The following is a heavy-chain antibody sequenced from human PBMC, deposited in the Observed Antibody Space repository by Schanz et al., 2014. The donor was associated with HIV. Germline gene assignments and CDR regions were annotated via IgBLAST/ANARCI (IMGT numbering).Heavy chain of an antibody. D-gene: IGHD5-18*01. J-gene: IGHJ4*02. V-gene: IGHV1-18*01. CDR3: ARDSPYSYGLGPLDY. Sequence: QVQLVQSGAEVKKPGASVKVSCKASGYIFTSNGISWVRQAPGQGLEWMGWISAYNGDTNYAEKFQGRIRMTTDRSTIAYMDVTSLTSDDTAVYFCARDSPYSYGLGPLDYWGQGILVSVSS. CDR1: GYIFTSNG. CDR2: ISAYNGDT.